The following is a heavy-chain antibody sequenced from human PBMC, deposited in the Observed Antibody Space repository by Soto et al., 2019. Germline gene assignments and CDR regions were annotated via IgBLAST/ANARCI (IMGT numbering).Heavy chain of an antibody. J-gene: IGHJ6*02. CDR1: GGSFSGHY. CDR2: INHSGST. CDR3: VRKSSLAVRGLFRYHHYGLDV. V-gene: IGHV4-34*01. Sequence: LSLTCAVYGGSFSGHYWTWIRQSPGTGLEWIGEINHSGSTNYNPSLKSRVDISVDTSKNQFSLKLTSVTAADTAVYYCVRKSSLAVRGLFRYHHYGLDVWGQGTTVTVSS. D-gene: IGHD3-22*01.